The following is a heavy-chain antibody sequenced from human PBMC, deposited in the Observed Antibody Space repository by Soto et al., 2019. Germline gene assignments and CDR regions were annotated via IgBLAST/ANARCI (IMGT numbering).Heavy chain of an antibody. Sequence: EVQVVETGGGLVQPGGSLRLSCAASGFTFSTYWMHWVRRVPGKGLVWVSRIKGDGSSISYADSVKGRFTISRDNAENTVYLQMDSLRADDTAVYYCARGIKNYYGVDVWGQGTTVTVSS. CDR1: GFTFSTYW. CDR2: IKGDGSSI. V-gene: IGHV3-74*01. J-gene: IGHJ6*02. D-gene: IGHD3-3*02. CDR3: ARGIKNYYGVDV.